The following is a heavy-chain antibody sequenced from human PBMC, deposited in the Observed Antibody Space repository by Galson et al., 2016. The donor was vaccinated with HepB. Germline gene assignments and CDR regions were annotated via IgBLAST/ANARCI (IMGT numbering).Heavy chain of an antibody. J-gene: IGHJ4*02. CDR2: ISESGGST. CDR3: AKVSWDNSLGY. D-gene: IGHD4-23*01. Sequence: SLRLSCAASGFTFSSYAMSWVRQAPGKGLEWVSSISESGGSTYYADSVKGRFTISRDNSKKTLYVQMNSLRAEDTAVYYCAKVSWDNSLGYWGQGTLVTVSS. V-gene: IGHV3-23*01. CDR1: GFTFSSYA.